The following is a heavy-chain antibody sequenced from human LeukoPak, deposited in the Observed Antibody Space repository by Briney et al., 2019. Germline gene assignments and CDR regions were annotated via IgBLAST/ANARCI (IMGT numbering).Heavy chain of an antibody. CDR2: INQDASAK. D-gene: IGHD5-18*01. CDR1: GFTLRSYW. J-gene: IGHJ4*02. CDR3: ARDLYSYGANQDDY. V-gene: IGHV3-7*01. Sequence: GGSLRPSCAASGFTLRSYWMNWVRQAPGKGLEWVANINQDASAKSYVDSVRGRFTISRDDAKNSLHLQMNSLRAEDTAVYYCARDLYSYGANQDDYWGQGILVTVSS.